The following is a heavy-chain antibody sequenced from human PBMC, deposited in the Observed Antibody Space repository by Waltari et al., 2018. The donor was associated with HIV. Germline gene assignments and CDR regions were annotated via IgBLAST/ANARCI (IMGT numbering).Heavy chain of an antibody. V-gene: IGHV3-30*04. J-gene: IGHJ6*02. CDR3: ARDGATRVVVPAAIFGYYYYGMDV. CDR2: ISYDGSNK. Sequence: QVQLVESGGGVVQPGRSLRLSCAASGFTFSSYAKHWVRQAPGKGLEWVAVISYDGSNKYYADSVKGRFTISRDNSKNTLYLQMNSLRAEDTAVYYCARDGATRVVVPAAIFGYYYYGMDVWGQGTTVTVSS. CDR1: GFTFSSYA. D-gene: IGHD2-2*01.